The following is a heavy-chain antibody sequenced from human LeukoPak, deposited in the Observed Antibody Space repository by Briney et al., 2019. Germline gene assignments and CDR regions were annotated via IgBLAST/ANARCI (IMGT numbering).Heavy chain of an antibody. CDR3: AKVSTRGSGTLIGKFDY. CDR2: ISGGGGTT. J-gene: IGHJ4*02. Sequence: GGSLRLSCAASGFTFSNYAMSWVRQAPGKGLEWVSGISGGGGTTYYADFVKGRFTISRDNSKNTVFLQMNSLRAEDTAVYYCAKVSTRGSGTLIGKFDYWGQGALVTVSS. D-gene: IGHD5/OR15-5a*01. V-gene: IGHV3-23*01. CDR1: GFTFSNYA.